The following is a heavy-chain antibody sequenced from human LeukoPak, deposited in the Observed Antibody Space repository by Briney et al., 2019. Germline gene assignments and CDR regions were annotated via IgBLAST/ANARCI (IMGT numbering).Heavy chain of an antibody. V-gene: IGHV3-74*01. Sequence: GGSLRLSCVASGFPFSSYWMHRVRQVPGKGLVYASHISSDGSSTNYADSVKGRFTISRDNAKNTLYLQMNSLRAEDTAVYYCARDHNDWSQPIDYWGQGTLVTVSS. CDR2: ISSDGSST. CDR1: GFPFSSYW. CDR3: ARDHNDWSQPIDY. J-gene: IGHJ4*02. D-gene: IGHD3-9*01.